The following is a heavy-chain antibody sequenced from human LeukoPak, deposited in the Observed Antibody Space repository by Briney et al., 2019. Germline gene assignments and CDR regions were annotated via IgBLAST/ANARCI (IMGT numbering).Heavy chain of an antibody. V-gene: IGHV3-20*04. CDR1: GFTFDDYG. J-gene: IGHJ4*02. CDR3: ARRFLPYYYDSSGYNAFNDY. CDR2: INWNGGST. Sequence: PGGSLRLSCAASGFTFDDYGMSWVRQAPGKGLEWVSGINWNGGSTGYADSVKGRFTISRDNAKNSLYLQMNSLRAEDTALYYWARRFLPYYYDSSGYNAFNDYWGQGTLVTVSS. D-gene: IGHD3-22*01.